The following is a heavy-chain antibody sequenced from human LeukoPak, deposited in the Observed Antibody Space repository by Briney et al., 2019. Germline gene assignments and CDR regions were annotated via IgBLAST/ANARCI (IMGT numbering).Heavy chain of an antibody. Sequence: GESLQISCKGSGYSFTNYWIGWVRQMPGKGLEWMGIIYPGDSDTRYSPSFQGQVTISVDESISTAYLQWSSLKASDTAMFYCARQAGSAYDYFDYWGQGSLVTVSS. D-gene: IGHD3-22*01. CDR1: GYSFTNYW. J-gene: IGHJ4*02. CDR3: ARQAGSAYDYFDY. CDR2: IYPGDSDT. V-gene: IGHV5-51*01.